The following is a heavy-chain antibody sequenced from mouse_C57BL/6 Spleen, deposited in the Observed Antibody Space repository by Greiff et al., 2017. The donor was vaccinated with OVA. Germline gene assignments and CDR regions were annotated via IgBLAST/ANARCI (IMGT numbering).Heavy chain of an antibody. J-gene: IGHJ4*01. D-gene: IGHD2-5*01. CDR3: ARGGAYYSNYDYAMDY. CDR1: GYTFTDHT. CDR2: IYPRDGST. Sequence: QVQLQQSDAELVKPGASVKISCKVSGYTFTDHTIHWMKQRPEQGLEWIGYIYPRDGSTKYNEKFKGKATLTADKSSSTAYMQLNSLTSEDSAVYFCARGGAYYSNYDYAMDYWGQGTSVTVSS. V-gene: IGHV1-78*01.